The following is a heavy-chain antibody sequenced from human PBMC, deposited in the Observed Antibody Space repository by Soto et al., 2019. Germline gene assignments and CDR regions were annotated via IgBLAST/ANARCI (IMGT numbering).Heavy chain of an antibody. CDR1: GGTFSSYA. CDR2: IIPIFGTA. D-gene: IGHD1-26*01. V-gene: IGHV1-69*01. CDR3: ARDRGPDGNYYYGMDV. J-gene: IGHJ6*02. Sequence: QVQLVQSGAEVKKPGSSVKVSCKASGGTFSSYAISWVRQAPGQGLEWRGGIIPIFGTANYAQKFQGRVTITADESTSTAYMELSRLRSEDTAVYYCARDRGPDGNYYYGMDVWGQGTTVTVSS.